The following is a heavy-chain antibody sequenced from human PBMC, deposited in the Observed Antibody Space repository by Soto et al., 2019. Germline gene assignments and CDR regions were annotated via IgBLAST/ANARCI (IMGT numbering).Heavy chain of an antibody. Sequence: EEQLLESGGGLVQPGGSLRLSCVASGFTFSDHAMSWVRQSPGKGLEWVAAVSGGGGGTYYADSVTGRFIISRDNSKNTLYLQMNGLRGEDTATYYGAREEGWFGVLFFDGMDVWGQGTTVTVS. CDR2: VSGGGGGT. D-gene: IGHD3-10*01. CDR3: AREEGWFGVLFFDGMDV. J-gene: IGHJ6*02. CDR1: GFTFSDHA. V-gene: IGHV3-23*01.